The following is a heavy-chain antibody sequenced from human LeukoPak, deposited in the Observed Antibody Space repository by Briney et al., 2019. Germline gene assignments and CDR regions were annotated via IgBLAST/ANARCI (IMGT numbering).Heavy chain of an antibody. D-gene: IGHD1-26*01. V-gene: IGHV1-18*01. CDR1: GDTFTSYG. CDR2: ISAYNGNT. J-gene: IGHJ6*02. Sequence: ASVKVSCKASGDTFTSYGISWVRQAPGQGLEWMGWISAYNGNTNYAQKLQGRVTMTTDTSTSTAYMELRSLRSDDTAVYYCASGGVVGANSAYYGMAVWGQGTTVTVSS. CDR3: ASGGVVGANSAYYGMAV.